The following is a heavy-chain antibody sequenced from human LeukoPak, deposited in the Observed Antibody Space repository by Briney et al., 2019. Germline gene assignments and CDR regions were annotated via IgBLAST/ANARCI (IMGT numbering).Heavy chain of an antibody. CDR1: GFTFSSYS. J-gene: IGHJ4*02. CDR3: ARGKEAVAVYYFDY. Sequence: PGRSLRLSCAASGFTFSSYSMNWVRQAPGKGLEWVSSISSSSSYIYYADSVKGRFTISRDNAKNSLYLQMNSLRAEDTAVYYCARGKEAVAVYYFDYWGQGTLVTVSS. CDR2: ISSSSSYI. D-gene: IGHD6-19*01. V-gene: IGHV3-21*01.